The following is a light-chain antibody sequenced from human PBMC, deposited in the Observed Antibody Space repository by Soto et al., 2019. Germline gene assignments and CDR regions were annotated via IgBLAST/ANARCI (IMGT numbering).Light chain of an antibody. CDR3: SSYAASNNFYFV. CDR1: SSDVGGYNY. V-gene: IGLV2-8*01. CDR2: AVT. Sequence: QSALTQPPSASGSPGQAVTISCTGNSSDVGGYNYVSWYQQYPGRAPKLMIYAVTKRPSGVPDRFSGSKSGNTASLTVSGLQAEDEADYFCSSYAASNNFYFVFGGGTKLTVL. J-gene: IGLJ3*02.